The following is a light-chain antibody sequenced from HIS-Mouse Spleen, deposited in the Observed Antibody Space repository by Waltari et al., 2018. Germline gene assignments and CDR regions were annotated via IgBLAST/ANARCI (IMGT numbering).Light chain of an antibody. J-gene: IGLJ3*02. V-gene: IGLV2-14*03. CDR2: DCS. Sequence: QSALTQPASVSGSPGQSITLSCPGTSSDVGGYNYVPWYQQHPGKAPKLMIYDCSNRPSGVSNRFSGSKSGNTASLTISGLQAEDEADYYCSSYTSSSTRVFGGGTKLTVL. CDR1: SSDVGGYNY. CDR3: SSYTSSSTRV.